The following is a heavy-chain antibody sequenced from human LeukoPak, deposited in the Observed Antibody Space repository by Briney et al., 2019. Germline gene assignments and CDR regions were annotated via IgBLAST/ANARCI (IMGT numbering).Heavy chain of an antibody. J-gene: IGHJ5*02. CDR3: ARHVGAAAAPFDP. CDR2: IYHSGST. D-gene: IGHD6-13*01. Sequence: SQTLSLTCAVSGGSISSGGYSWSWIRQPPGRGLEWIGYIYHSGSTYYNPSLKSRVTISVDTSKNQFSLKLSSVTAADTAVYYCARHVGAAAAPFDPWGQGALVTVSS. CDR1: GGSISSGGYS. V-gene: IGHV4-30-2*03.